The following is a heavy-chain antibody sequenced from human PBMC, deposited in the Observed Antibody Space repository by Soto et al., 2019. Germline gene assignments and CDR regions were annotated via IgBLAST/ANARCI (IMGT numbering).Heavy chain of an antibody. CDR3: AREYIQFQGSKKKVRAGNAFDI. V-gene: IGHV4-31*03. CDR2: IYYSGST. J-gene: IGHJ3*02. D-gene: IGHD4-4*01. Sequence: QVQLQESGPGLVKPSQTLSLTCTVSGGSISSGGYYWSWIRQHPGKGLEWIGYIYYSGSTYYNPSLKSRVTISVDTSKNQFSLKLSSVTAADTAVYYCAREYIQFQGSKKKVRAGNAFDIWGQGTMVTVSS. CDR1: GGSISSGGYY.